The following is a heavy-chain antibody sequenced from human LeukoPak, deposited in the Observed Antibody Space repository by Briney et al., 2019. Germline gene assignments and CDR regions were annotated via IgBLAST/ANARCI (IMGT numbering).Heavy chain of an antibody. D-gene: IGHD6-13*01. J-gene: IGHJ4*02. CDR2: ISSSSSSI. Sequence: GGSLGLSCAASGFTFSSYSMNWVRQAPGQGLECVSSISSSSSSIYYADSVKGRFTISRDDAKNSLYLQMNSLRAEDTAVYYCARTATDTGEFDYWGQGTLVTVSS. CDR1: GFTFSSYS. V-gene: IGHV3-21*01. CDR3: ARTATDTGEFDY.